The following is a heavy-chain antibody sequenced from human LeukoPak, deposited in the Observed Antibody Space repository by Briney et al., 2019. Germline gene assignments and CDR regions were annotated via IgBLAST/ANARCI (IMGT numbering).Heavy chain of an antibody. CDR1: GFTFSAYW. Sequence: GGSLRLPCAASGFTFSAYWMSWVRQAPGKGLEWVANIKQDGSDKYYVDSVKGRFTISKDNAKNSLYLQMNSLRAEDTAVYYCARKTVVGSYFDYWGQGTPVTVSS. CDR2: IKQDGSDK. J-gene: IGHJ4*02. CDR3: ARKTVVGSYFDY. V-gene: IGHV3-7*03. D-gene: IGHD4-23*01.